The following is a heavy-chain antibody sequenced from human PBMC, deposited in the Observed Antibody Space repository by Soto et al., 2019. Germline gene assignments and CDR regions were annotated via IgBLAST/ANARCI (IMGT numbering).Heavy chain of an antibody. D-gene: IGHD2-15*01. CDR2: ISYDGSNK. J-gene: IGHJ4*02. V-gene: IGHV3-30*18. CDR1: GFTFSSYG. Sequence: QVQLVESGGGVVQPGRSLRLSCAASGFTFSSYGMHWVRQAPGKGLEWVAVISYDGSNKYYADSVKGRFTISRDNSKNTLYVQMNSLRAEDTAVYYCAKDVGSGQYYFDYWGQGTLVTVSS. CDR3: AKDVGSGQYYFDY.